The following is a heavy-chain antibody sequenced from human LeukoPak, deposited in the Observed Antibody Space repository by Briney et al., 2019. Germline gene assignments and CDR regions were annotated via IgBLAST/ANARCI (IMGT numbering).Heavy chain of an antibody. V-gene: IGHV3-30-3*01. CDR1: GFTFSSYA. CDR3: ARDFDY. Sequence: GGSLRLSCAASGFTFSSYAMHWVRQAPGKGLEWVAVISYDGSNKYYADSVKGRFTISRDNSKNTLYLQMNSLRAEDTAVYYCARDFDYWGQGTLVTVSS. J-gene: IGHJ4*02. CDR2: ISYDGSNK.